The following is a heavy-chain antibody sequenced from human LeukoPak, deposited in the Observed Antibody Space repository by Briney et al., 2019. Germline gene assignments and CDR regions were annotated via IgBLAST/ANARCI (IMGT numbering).Heavy chain of an antibody. V-gene: IGHV3-9*01. CDR3: ARDGAYSASNI. J-gene: IGHJ3*02. D-gene: IGHD6-13*01. Sequence: PGGSLRLSCAASGFTFDDYAMHWVRQAPGKGLEWVSGISWNGGSIGYADSVKGRFTISRDNVKNSLYLQMNSLRVEDTAVYYCARDGAYSASNIWGQGTMVAVSS. CDR1: GFTFDDYA. CDR2: ISWNGGSI.